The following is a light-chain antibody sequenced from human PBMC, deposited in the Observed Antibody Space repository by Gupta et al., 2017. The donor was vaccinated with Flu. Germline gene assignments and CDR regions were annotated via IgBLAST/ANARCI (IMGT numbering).Light chain of an antibody. Sequence: IVMTQSPATLSVSPGERATLSCRASQSVNNNLAWYQQKPGQAPRLLIYGASIRVTGIPARFSGSGSGTEFTLIISSLQSEDAAVYFCQQYNNWPPWTFGQGTKVEI. J-gene: IGKJ1*01. CDR3: QQYNNWPPWT. V-gene: IGKV3-15*01. CDR1: QSVNNN. CDR2: GAS.